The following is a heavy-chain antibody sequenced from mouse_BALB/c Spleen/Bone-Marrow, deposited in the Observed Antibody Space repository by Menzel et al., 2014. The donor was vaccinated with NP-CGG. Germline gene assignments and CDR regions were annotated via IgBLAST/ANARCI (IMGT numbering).Heavy chain of an antibody. J-gene: IGHJ3*01. V-gene: IGHV2-9*02. CDR1: GFSLTSYG. CDR3: ARVLEGFAY. CDR2: IWAGGST. Sequence: VMLVESGSGLVSPSQSLSITCTVSGFSLTSYGVHWVRQPPGKGLEWLGVIWAGGSTNYNSALMSRLSISKDNSKSQVFLKMNSLQTDDTAMYYCARVLEGFAYWGQGTLVTVSA.